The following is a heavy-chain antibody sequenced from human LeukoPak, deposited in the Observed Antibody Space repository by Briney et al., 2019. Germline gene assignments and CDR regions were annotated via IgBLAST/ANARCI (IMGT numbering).Heavy chain of an antibody. D-gene: IGHD3-22*01. Sequence: GGSLRLSCAASGFTVSNSYMSWVRQAPGKGLQWVSLIYSGGRTYYTDSVKGRFTISRDNSKNTLYLQMNSLRAEDTAVYYCARDSSLSGFLYWGQGTLVTVSS. V-gene: IGHV3-53*01. CDR1: GFTVSNSY. CDR3: ARDSSLSGFLY. CDR2: IYSGGRT. J-gene: IGHJ4*02.